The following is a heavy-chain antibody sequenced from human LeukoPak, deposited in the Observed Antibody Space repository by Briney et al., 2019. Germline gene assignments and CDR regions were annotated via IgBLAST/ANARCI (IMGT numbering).Heavy chain of an antibody. D-gene: IGHD2-15*01. CDR3: ARDPGYCSGGSCFADYYYGMHV. V-gene: IGHV4-31*03. CDR1: GGSISSGGYY. Sequence: SETLSLTCTVSGGSISSGGYYWSWIRQHPGKGLAWIGYIYYSGSTYYNPSLKSRVTISVDTSKNQFSLKLSSVTAADTAVYYCARDPGYCSGGSCFADYYYGMHVWGQGTTVTVSS. CDR2: IYYSGST. J-gene: IGHJ6*02.